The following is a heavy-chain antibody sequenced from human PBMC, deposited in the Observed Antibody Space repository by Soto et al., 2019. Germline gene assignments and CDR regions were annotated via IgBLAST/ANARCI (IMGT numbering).Heavy chain of an antibody. CDR3: ARSSYNVVVVAADFPYYFDY. V-gene: IGHV4-61*01. J-gene: IGHJ4*02. Sequence: PSETLSLTCTVSGGSVSSGIYYWSWIRHPPGKGLEWIGYIYYSGSTNYNPSLKSRVTISVDTSKNQFSLKLSSVTAADTAVYYCARSSYNVVVVAADFPYYFDYWGQGTLVTVSS. D-gene: IGHD2-15*01. CDR1: GGSVSSGIYY. CDR2: IYYSGST.